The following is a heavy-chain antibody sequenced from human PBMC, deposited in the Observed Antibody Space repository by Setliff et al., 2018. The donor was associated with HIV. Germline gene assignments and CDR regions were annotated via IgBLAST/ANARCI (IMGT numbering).Heavy chain of an antibody. CDR2: ISYDGTDK. CDR1: RFTFSDYT. Sequence: GGSLRLSCAASRFTFSDYTMHWVRQAPGKGLEWVASISYDGTDKYYTDSMKGRFTISRDNSKNTLYLQMDDLRAEDTAVYYCAKEGGLYFGMLIHDAIDLWGQGTMVTVS. V-gene: IGHV3-30-3*01. CDR3: AKEGGLYFGMLIHDAIDL. D-gene: IGHD3-3*01. J-gene: IGHJ3*01.